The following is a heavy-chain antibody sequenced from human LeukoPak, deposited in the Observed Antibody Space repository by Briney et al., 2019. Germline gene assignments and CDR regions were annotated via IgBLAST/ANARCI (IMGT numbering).Heavy chain of an antibody. V-gene: IGHV1-46*01. D-gene: IGHD5-24*01. CDR3: ARDRERWLQLRGGLSDY. Sequence: ASVKVSCKASGYTFTSYYMHWVRQAPGQGLEWMGIINPSGGSTSYAQKFQGRVTMTRDTSTSTVYMELSSLRSEDTAVYYCARDRERWLQLRGGLSDYWGQGTLVTVSS. J-gene: IGHJ4*02. CDR2: INPSGGST. CDR1: GYTFTSYY.